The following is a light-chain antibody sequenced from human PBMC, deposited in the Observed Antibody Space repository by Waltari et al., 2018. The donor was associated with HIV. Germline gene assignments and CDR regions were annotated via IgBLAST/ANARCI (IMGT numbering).Light chain of an antibody. Sequence: QSALTQPRPVSGSPGQSVTISCTGTSNDVGAYGFVSWYQQHPGKAPRLMIFDVISRPSGVPDRFSGSKSGSTASLTISGLQAEDEADYYCSSYAGSYIWVFGGGTKLTVL. J-gene: IGLJ3*02. CDR1: SNDVGAYGF. CDR2: DVI. V-gene: IGLV2-11*01. CDR3: SSYAGSYIWV.